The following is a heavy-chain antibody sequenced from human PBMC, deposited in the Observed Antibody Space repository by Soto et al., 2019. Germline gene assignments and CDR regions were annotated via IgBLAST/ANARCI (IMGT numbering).Heavy chain of an antibody. CDR1: GFTFNSSG. J-gene: IGHJ6*02. V-gene: IGHV3-23*01. Sequence: PGGSLRLSCAASGFTFNSSGMHWVRQAPGKGLEWVSDIIDSGASTYYADSVKGRFTISRDNSKSTLYLQMNSLRAEDTALYYCAKGRSYYYYYGVDVWGQGTTVTVSS. CDR3: AKGRSYYYYYGVDV. CDR2: IIDSGAST.